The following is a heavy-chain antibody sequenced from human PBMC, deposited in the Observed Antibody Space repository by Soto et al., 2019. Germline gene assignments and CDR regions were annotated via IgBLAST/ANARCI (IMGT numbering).Heavy chain of an antibody. CDR3: ARAAHSSGWYEGDY. Sequence: GASVKVSCKASGYTFVSYGISWVRQAPGQGLEWMGWISAYNGNTNCAQKLQGRVTMTTDTSTSTANMEMRSLRSDDTAVYCCARAAHSSGWYEGDYWGQGTLVTVSS. CDR1: GYTFVSYG. V-gene: IGHV1-18*01. J-gene: IGHJ4*02. CDR2: ISAYNGNT. D-gene: IGHD6-19*01.